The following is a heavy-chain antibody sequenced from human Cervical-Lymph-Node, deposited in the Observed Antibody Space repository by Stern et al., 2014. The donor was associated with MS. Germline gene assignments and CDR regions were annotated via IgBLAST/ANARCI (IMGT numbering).Heavy chain of an antibody. V-gene: IGHV3-23*04. J-gene: IGHJ4*02. CDR1: GFTFSSYA. CDR2: ISGSGGST. Sequence: VQLVESGGGLVQPGGSLRLSCAASGFTFSSYAMSWVRQAPGKGLEWVSAISGSGGSTYYADSGKGRFTISRHNSHTQLYLQMNSLRAEDTAVYYCAKSTVTSLSDYWGQGTLVTVSS. D-gene: IGHD4-17*01. CDR3: AKSTVTSLSDY.